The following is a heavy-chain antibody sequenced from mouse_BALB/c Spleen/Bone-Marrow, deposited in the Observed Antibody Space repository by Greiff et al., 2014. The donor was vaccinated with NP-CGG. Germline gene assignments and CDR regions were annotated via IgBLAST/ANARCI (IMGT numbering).Heavy chain of an antibody. J-gene: IGHJ4*01. Sequence: EVQLVESGGGLVKPGGSLKLSCAASGFTFSDFYMFWFRQTPEKRLEWVATISDGGTYTYYPDSVKGRFTISRDNAKNNLYLQMSSLKSEDTAIYCCARSGERYGAMDYWGQGTSVTVSS. CDR3: ARSGERYGAMDY. CDR2: ISDGGTYT. D-gene: IGHD1-1*02. V-gene: IGHV5-4*02. CDR1: GFTFSDFY.